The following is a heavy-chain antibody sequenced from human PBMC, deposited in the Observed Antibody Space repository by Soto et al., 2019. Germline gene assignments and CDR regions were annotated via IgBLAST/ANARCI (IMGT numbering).Heavy chain of an antibody. CDR1: GYSFINYY. J-gene: IGHJ3*02. CDR3: TRSFEYDTSGFVGGLGAFDI. D-gene: IGHD2-15*01. Sequence: RASVKVSCKASGYSFINYYIHWVRQAPGQGFEWMGAIDPGGGNTNFAQRFQGRVTMTRDTSTRTVYMEMSSLRSEDTAVYYCTRSFEYDTSGFVGGLGAFDIWGQGTKVTVSS. CDR2: IDPGGGNT. V-gene: IGHV1-46*01.